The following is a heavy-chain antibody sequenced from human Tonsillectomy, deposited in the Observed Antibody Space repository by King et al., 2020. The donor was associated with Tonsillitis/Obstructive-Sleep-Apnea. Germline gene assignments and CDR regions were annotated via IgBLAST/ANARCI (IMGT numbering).Heavy chain of an antibody. V-gene: IGHV3-72*01. CDR3: ARVRTSSPVYNLDY. Sequence: VQLVESGGGLVQTGGSLRLSCAASGFTFSDHYMDWVRQAPGKGLEWVGRTRNKAHSYTTEYAASVKGRFTISRDDSENSLYLQMNSLKTEDTAVYYCARVRTSSPVYNLDYWGQGTLVTVSS. D-gene: IGHD1-14*01. CDR1: GFTFSDHY. CDR2: TRNKAHSYTT. J-gene: IGHJ4*02.